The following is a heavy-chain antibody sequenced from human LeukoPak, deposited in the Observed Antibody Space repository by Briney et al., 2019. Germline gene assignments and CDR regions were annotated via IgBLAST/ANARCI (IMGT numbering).Heavy chain of an antibody. J-gene: IGHJ5*02. V-gene: IGHV1-3*01. CDR1: GYTFTSYA. CDR2: INAGNGNT. CDR3: ARGVGKVVVVVAATYNWFDP. Sequence: ASVKVSCKASGYTFTSYAMHWVRQAPGQRLEWMGWINAGNGNTKYSQKFQGRVTITRDTSAITAYMELSSLRSEDTAVYYCARGVGKVVVVVAATYNWFDPWGQGGLVTVSS. D-gene: IGHD2-15*01.